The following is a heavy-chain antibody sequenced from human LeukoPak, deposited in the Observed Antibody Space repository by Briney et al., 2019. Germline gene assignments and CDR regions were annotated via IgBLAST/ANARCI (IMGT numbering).Heavy chain of an antibody. CDR1: GGSISSGDYY. Sequence: PSETLSLTCTVSGGSISSGDYYWSWIRQPPGKGLEWIGYIYYSGSTYYNPSLKSRVTISVDTSKNQFSLKLSSVTAADTAVYYCARAGYQLLLNAFDIWGQGTMVTVSS. CDR3: ARAGYQLLLNAFDI. V-gene: IGHV4-30-4*02. CDR2: IYYSGST. D-gene: IGHD2-2*01. J-gene: IGHJ3*02.